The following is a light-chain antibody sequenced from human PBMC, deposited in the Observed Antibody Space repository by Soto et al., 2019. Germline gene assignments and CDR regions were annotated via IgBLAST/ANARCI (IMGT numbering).Light chain of an antibody. V-gene: IGKV3-15*01. CDR1: QRIGSS. CDR3: QHYYGWPQA. CDR2: SAS. Sequence: DILVTQSRSTLSVSAGERSTLTCTASQRIGSSLAWYQQKTGKAPRLLIYSASTRESGIPATFSGTGYATEFNLTISSPQPDDVAVYYCQHYYGWPQAFGQGTKVDIK. J-gene: IGKJ1*01.